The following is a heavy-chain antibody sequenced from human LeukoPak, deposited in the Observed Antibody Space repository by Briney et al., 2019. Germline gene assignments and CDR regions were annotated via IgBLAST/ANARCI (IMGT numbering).Heavy chain of an antibody. D-gene: IGHD2-2*01. Sequence: GASVKVSCKASGYTFTGYYMHWVRQAPGQGLEWMGWINPNSGGTNYAQKFQGRVTMTRDTSISTAYMELSRLRSDDTAVYYCARDYRYCSSTSCRPYYMDVWGKGTTVTVSS. CDR2: INPNSGGT. CDR1: GYTFTGYY. J-gene: IGHJ6*03. V-gene: IGHV1-2*02. CDR3: ARDYRYCSSTSCRPYYMDV.